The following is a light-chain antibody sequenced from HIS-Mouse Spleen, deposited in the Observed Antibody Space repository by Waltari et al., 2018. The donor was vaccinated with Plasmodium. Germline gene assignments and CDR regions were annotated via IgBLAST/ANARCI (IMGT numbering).Light chain of an antibody. CDR2: SAS. Sequence: EIVTTQSPATLSVSPGERATLSCRASQSVSSNLAWYQQKPGQAPRLLIYSASTRATGIPARFSGSASGTEFTLTIRSLQSEDFAVFFCQQYNNWPAWTFGPGTKVEIK. V-gene: IGKV3-15*01. CDR1: QSVSSN. CDR3: QQYNNWPAWT. J-gene: IGKJ1*01.